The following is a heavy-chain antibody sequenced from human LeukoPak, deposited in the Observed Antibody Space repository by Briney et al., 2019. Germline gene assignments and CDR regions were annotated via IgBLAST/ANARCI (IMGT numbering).Heavy chain of an antibody. CDR1: GGSISSSSYY. D-gene: IGHD3-22*01. J-gene: IGHJ6*02. Sequence: SETLSLTCTVSGGSISSSSYYWGWIRQPPGKGLEWIGSIYYSGSTYYNPSLKSRVTISVDTSKNQFSLKLSSVTAADTAVYYCARDNYYDSSGYYYYYYGMDVWGQGTTVTVSS. CDR3: ARDNYYDSSGYYYYYYGMDV. V-gene: IGHV4-39*07. CDR2: IYYSGST.